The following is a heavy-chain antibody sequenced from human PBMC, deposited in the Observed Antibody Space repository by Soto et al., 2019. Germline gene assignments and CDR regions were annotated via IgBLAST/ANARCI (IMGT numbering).Heavy chain of an antibody. CDR2: IYYSGST. D-gene: IGHD6-13*01. Sequence: SETLSLTSTVSGGNISSGGYYWSWIRQHPGKGLEWIGYIYYSGSTYYNPSLKSRVTISVDTSKNQFSLKLSSVTAADTAVYYCARDLQYSRLFYGMDVWGQGTTVTVSS. V-gene: IGHV4-31*03. CDR3: ARDLQYSRLFYGMDV. CDR1: GGNISSGGYY. J-gene: IGHJ6*02.